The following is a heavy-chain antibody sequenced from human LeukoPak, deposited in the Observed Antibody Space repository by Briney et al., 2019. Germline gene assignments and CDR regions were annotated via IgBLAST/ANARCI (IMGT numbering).Heavy chain of an antibody. D-gene: IGHD1-1*01. J-gene: IGHJ4*02. CDR2: IYSGVPT. CDR1: GVSISRFY. Sequence: SETLSLTCTTSGVSISRFYWSGVRQPPGKGLEWIGNIYSGVPTYFNPSLKSRAIISVDTSKNQFSLNLTAVTAADTAMYYCVQTTGWPGFDYWGQGILVTVSS. CDR3: VQTTGWPGFDY. V-gene: IGHV4-4*09.